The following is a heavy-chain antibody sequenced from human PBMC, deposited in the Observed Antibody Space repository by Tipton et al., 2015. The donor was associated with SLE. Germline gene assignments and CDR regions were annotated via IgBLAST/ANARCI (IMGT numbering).Heavy chain of an antibody. CDR3: ARELENDILTGSDY. V-gene: IGHV5-10-1*01. CDR2: IDPSDSYT. J-gene: IGHJ4*02. CDR1: GYSFTTYW. D-gene: IGHD3-9*01. Sequence: QLVQSGAEVKKPGESLRISCKGSGYSFTTYWINWVRQMPGKGLEWMGRIDPSDSYTNYSPSFQGHVTISVDKSITTAYLQWSSLKASDTAMYYCARELENDILTGSDYWGQGTLVTVSS.